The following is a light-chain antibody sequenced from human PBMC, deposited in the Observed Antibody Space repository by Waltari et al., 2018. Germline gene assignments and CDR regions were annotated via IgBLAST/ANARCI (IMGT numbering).Light chain of an antibody. CDR3: QVWDSRSDHLLV. CDR1: NTGIKS. V-gene: IGLV3-21*02. Sequence: SYVLTQPPSVSVAPGQTAIFTCGGNNTGIKSVHWYQVRPGQAPVLVVYDSTDRPSGIPERISGSNSGNTATLSISSVEAGDEADYYCQVWDSRSDHLLVFGGGTKLTVL. J-gene: IGLJ3*02. CDR2: DST.